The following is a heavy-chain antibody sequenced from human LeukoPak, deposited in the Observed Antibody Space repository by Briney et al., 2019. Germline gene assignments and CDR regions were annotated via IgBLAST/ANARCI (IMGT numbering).Heavy chain of an antibody. V-gene: IGHV3-53*01. CDR2: IYSGGST. CDR3: ARGLGPYYYDSSGYPGYFDY. D-gene: IGHD3-22*01. Sequence: GGSLRLSCTVSGFTVSSNSMSWVRQAPGKGLEWVSVIYSGGSTYYADSVKGRFTISRDNSKNTLYLQMNSLRAEDTAVYYCARGLGPYYYDSSGYPGYFDYWGQGTLVTVSS. CDR1: GFTVSSNS. J-gene: IGHJ4*02.